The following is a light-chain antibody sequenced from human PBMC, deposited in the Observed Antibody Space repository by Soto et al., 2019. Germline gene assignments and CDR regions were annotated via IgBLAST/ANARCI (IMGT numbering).Light chain of an antibody. CDR1: KSISSR. CDR3: QQYNSYSSLT. J-gene: IGKJ4*01. Sequence: DIQMTNSPSTLSASLGDRAPITCRGSKSISSRLAWYQQKPGKAPKLLIYDASSLESGVPSRFSGSGSGTEFTLTISSLQPDDFATYYCQQYNSYSSLTFGGGTKVDIK. CDR2: DAS. V-gene: IGKV1-5*01.